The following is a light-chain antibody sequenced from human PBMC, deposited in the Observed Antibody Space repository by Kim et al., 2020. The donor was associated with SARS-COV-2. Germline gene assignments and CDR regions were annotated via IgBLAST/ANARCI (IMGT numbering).Light chain of an antibody. CDR1: QGISTN. V-gene: IGKV1-39*01. Sequence: ACVGDRVTLTCRGNQGISTNLKLYKQKSGKAPKLLIYAASRLQGGVPSRFSGSGSGTGFTLTISSLQPEDSATYFCQQSNSTPLAVGGGTKVDIK. CDR2: AAS. J-gene: IGKJ4*01. CDR3: QQSNSTPLA.